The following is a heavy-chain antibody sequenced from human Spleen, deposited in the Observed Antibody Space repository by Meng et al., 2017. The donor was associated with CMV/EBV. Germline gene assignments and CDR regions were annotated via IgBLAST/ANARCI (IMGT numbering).Heavy chain of an antibody. CDR1: GFTFSGFG. CDR2: IYSGGRRT. D-gene: IGHD3-16*01. CDR3: AKIWGAFDS. V-gene: IGHV3-23*03. J-gene: IGHJ4*02. Sequence: LSCAASGFTFSGFGMSWVRQAPGKGLEWVSVIYSGGRRTYYADSVKGRFTISRDDSKNTLSLRMNDLRVEDTAVYYCAKIWGAFDSWGQGTLVTVSS.